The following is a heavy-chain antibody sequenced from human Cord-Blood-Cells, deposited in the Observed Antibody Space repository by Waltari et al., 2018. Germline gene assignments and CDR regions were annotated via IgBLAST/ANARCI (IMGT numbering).Heavy chain of an antibody. CDR3: ARWEYYDSSGYYYYYYGMDV. CDR2: INNSGSP. Sequence: QVQLQQWGAGLLKPSETLSLTCAVYGGSFRGYYWSWIRQPPGQGLGGIGEINNSGSPNYNPSLKSRVTIAVDTSKNQFSLKLSSVTAADTAVYYCARWEYYDSSGYYYYYYGMDVWGQGTTVTVSS. CDR1: GGSFRGYY. D-gene: IGHD3-22*01. J-gene: IGHJ6*02. V-gene: IGHV4-34*01.